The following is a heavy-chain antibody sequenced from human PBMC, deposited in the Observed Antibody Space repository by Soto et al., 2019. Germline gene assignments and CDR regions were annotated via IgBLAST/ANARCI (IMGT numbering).Heavy chain of an antibody. CDR2: ISYDGSNK. V-gene: IGHV3-30-3*01. D-gene: IGHD3-3*01. Sequence: GGSLRLSCAASGFTFSSYAMHWVRQAPGKGLEWVAVISYDGSNKYYADSVKGRFTISRDNSKKKLYLQMNSLRAEDTAVYYCARDRALYYDFWSGYYHYYGMDVWGQGTTVTVSS. CDR1: GFTFSSYA. CDR3: ARDRALYYDFWSGYYHYYGMDV. J-gene: IGHJ6*02.